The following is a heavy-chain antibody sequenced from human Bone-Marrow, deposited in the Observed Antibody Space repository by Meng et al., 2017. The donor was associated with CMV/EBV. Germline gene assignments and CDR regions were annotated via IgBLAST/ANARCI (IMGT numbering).Heavy chain of an antibody. D-gene: IGHD2-2*01. CDR2: IIPIFGTA. CDR1: GGTFSSYA. V-gene: IGHV1-69*05. J-gene: IGHJ6*02. Sequence: SVKVSCKASGGTFSSYAISWVRQAPGQGLEWMGGIIPIFGTANYAQKFQGRVTITTDESTSTAYMELSSLRSEDTAVYYCARSRPRHCSSTSCKRGVDVWGQGTTVTVSS. CDR3: ARSRPRHCSSTSCKRGVDV.